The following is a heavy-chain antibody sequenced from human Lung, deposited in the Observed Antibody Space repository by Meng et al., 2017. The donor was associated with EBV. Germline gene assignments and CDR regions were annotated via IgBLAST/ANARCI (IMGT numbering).Heavy chain of an antibody. CDR3: AREYSSSSGLPGP. CDR1: GGSFSGYY. V-gene: IGHV4-34*01. D-gene: IGHD6-6*01. CDR2: IYDSGST. J-gene: IGHJ5*02. Sequence: QVLLQRWGAGLWNPSETLSLTCAVYGGSFSGYYWSWIRQPPGKGLEWIGYIYDSGSTSYNPSLMSRVTISVDTSRNQFSLKLTSVTAADTAVYYCAREYSSSSGLPGPWGQGTLVTVSS.